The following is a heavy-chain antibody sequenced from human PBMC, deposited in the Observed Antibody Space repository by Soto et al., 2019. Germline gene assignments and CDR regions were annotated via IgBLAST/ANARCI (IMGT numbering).Heavy chain of an antibody. Sequence: SETLSLTCTVSCDSLGNYYWFWIRQPVGKGLEWIGRVSSSGNTNANPTLNSRATMSIDTSKNQFSLRLRSVTAADTAVYYCARADYEILTGSYAMDVWGQGTTVTVSS. CDR1: CDSLGNYY. J-gene: IGHJ6*02. D-gene: IGHD3-9*01. CDR2: VSSSGNT. CDR3: ARADYEILTGSYAMDV. V-gene: IGHV4-4*07.